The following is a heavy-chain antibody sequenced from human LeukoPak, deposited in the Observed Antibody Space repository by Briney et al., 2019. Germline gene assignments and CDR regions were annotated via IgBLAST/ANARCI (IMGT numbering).Heavy chain of an antibody. CDR2: IYYSGST. V-gene: IGHV4-59*01. CDR1: AGSLSSYY. D-gene: IGHD3-10*01. Sequence: KTSETLSLTCTVSAGSLSSYYWSWIRQPPGKGLEWTGYIYYSGSTNYNPSLKSRVIISVDTSKNQFSLKLSSVTAADTAVYYCARDKNYYGSVWFDPWGQGTLVTVSS. J-gene: IGHJ5*02. CDR3: ARDKNYYGSVWFDP.